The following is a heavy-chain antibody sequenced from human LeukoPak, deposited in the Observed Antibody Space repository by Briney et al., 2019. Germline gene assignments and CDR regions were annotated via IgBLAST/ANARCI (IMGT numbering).Heavy chain of an antibody. CDR1: GGSISSSDYY. CDR2: IYYGGST. V-gene: IGHV4-39*01. CDR3: ARALGYCSGGSCTRGYNWFDP. Sequence: SETLSLTCTVSGGSISSSDYYWGWIRQPPGKGLEWIGSIYYGGSTYYNPSLKSRVTISVDTSMNQFSLKLSFVTTADTAAYYCARALGYCSGGSCTRGYNWFDPWGQGTLVTVPS. J-gene: IGHJ5*02. D-gene: IGHD2-15*01.